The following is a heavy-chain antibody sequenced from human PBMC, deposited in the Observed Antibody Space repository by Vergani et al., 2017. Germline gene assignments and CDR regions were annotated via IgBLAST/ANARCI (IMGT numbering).Heavy chain of an antibody. CDR3: ARPGRYSTAGWGWDYYYMDV. J-gene: IGHJ6*03. D-gene: IGHD2-8*01. V-gene: IGHV1-2*02. CDR2: SNPNSGGT. Sequence: QVQLVQSGAEVKKPGASVKVSCKASGYTFTGYYMHWVRQAPGQGLEWMGWSNPNSGGTNYAQKFQGRVTMTRDTSISTAYMGLSRLRSDDTAVYYCARPGRYSTAGWGWDYYYMDVWGKGTTVTVSS. CDR1: GYTFTGYY.